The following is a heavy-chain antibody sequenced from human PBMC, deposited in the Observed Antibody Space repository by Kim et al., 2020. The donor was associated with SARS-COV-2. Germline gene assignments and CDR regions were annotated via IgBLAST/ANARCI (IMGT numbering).Heavy chain of an antibody. CDR1: SGSFSGYY. D-gene: IGHD6-13*01. J-gene: IGHJ5*02. Sequence: SETLSLTCAVYSGSFSGYYWSWIRQPPGKGLEWIGEINHSGSTNYNPSLKSRVTISVDTSKNQFSLKLSSVTAADTAVYYCARGPGYSSSWYGARNWFDPWGQGTLVTVSS. V-gene: IGHV4-34*01. CDR3: ARGPGYSSSWYGARNWFDP. CDR2: INHSGST.